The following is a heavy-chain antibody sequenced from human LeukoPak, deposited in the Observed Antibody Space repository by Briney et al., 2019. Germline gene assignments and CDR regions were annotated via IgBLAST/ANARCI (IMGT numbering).Heavy chain of an antibody. J-gene: IGHJ4*02. Sequence: ASVKVSCKASGYTFTGYYMHWVRQAPGQGLEWMGIINPSGGSTSYAQKFQGRVTMTRDTSTSTVYMELSSLRSEDTAVYYCARVGYSSGWYLNFDYWGQGTLVTVSS. V-gene: IGHV1-46*01. D-gene: IGHD6-19*01. CDR1: GYTFTGYY. CDR3: ARVGYSSGWYLNFDY. CDR2: INPSGGST.